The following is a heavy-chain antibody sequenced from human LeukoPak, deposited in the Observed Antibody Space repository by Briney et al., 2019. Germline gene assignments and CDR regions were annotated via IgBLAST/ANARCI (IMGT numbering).Heavy chain of an antibody. CDR3: AREVGLWFGELARSNWFDP. CDR2: TYYRYKWYN. CDR1: GDSVSSNSAA. V-gene: IGHV6-1*01. J-gene: IGHJ5*02. D-gene: IGHD3-10*01. Sequence: SQTLSLTCAISGDSVSSNSAAWNWNRQSPSRGLEWLGRTYYRYKWYNDYAVSVKSRITINPDTSKNQFSLQLNSVTPEDTAVYYCAREVGLWFGELARSNWFDPWGQGTLVTVSS.